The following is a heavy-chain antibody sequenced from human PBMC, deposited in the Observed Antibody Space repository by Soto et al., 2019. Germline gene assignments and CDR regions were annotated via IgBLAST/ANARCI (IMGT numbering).Heavy chain of an antibody. V-gene: IGHV4-31*03. CDR2: IYYSGST. J-gene: IGHJ5*02. CDR3: ARVEEGYCSSTSCSNWFDP. D-gene: IGHD2-2*01. Sequence: SETLSLTCTVSGGSISSGGYYWSWIRQHPGKGLEWIGYIYYSGSTYYNPSLKSRVTISVDTSKNQFSLKLSSVTAADTAVYYCARVEEGYCSSTSCSNWFDPWGQGTLVTVS. CDR1: GGSISSGGYY.